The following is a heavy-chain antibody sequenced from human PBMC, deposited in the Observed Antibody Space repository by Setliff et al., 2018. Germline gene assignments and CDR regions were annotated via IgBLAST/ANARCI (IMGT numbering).Heavy chain of an antibody. D-gene: IGHD2-8*01. Sequence: GASVKVSCKASGYTFANYGVTWVRQAPGQGLEWMGWTSGYTGNTNYAQKPQGRVSMTTDTSTNTAYMELSNLRYDDTAIYYCSRLVRYCSTTTCQRASGAEVWGQGTLVTVSS. CDR3: SRLVRYCSTTTCQRASGAEV. CDR1: GYTFANYG. CDR2: TSGYTGNT. J-gene: IGHJ4*02. V-gene: IGHV1-18*01.